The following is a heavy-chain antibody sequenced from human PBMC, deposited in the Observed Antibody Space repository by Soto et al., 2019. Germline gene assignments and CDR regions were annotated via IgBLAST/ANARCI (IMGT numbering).Heavy chain of an antibody. CDR2: ISAHNGNT. J-gene: IGHJ4*02. CDR1: GYDFTTYG. CDR3: ARGRYGDY. V-gene: IGHV1-18*01. D-gene: IGHD1-1*01. Sequence: QVHLVQSGAEVKKPGASVKVSCKGSGYDFTTYGITWVRQAPGQGLEWMAWISAHNGNTDYAQKLQGRVTVTRDTSTSTAYMELRSLRSDDTAVYYWARGRYGDYWDQGALVTVSS.